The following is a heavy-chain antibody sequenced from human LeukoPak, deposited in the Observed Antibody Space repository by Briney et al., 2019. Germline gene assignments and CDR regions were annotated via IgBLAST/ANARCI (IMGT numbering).Heavy chain of an antibody. D-gene: IGHD3-16*02. J-gene: IGHJ4*02. Sequence: SETLSLTCTVSGGSISSSSYYWGWIRQPPGKGLEWIGSIHYSGSTYFHSSLNSRATISVDTSKNQFSLKLSSVTAADTAVYYCARIDYVWGSYRSFDYWGQGTLVTVSS. CDR2: IHYSGST. CDR3: ARIDYVWGSYRSFDY. V-gene: IGHV4-39*01. CDR1: GGSISSSSYY.